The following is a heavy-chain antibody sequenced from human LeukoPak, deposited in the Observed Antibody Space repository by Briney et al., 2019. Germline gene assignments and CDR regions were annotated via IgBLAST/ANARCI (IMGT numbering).Heavy chain of an antibody. CDR2: INHSGST. CDR3: ARRYSGYASLIRLDAFDI. J-gene: IGHJ3*02. Sequence: TASETLSLTCAVYGGSFSGYYWSWIRQPPGKGLGWIGEINHSGSTNYNPSLKSRVTISVDTSKNQFSLKLSSVTAADTAVYYCARRYSGYASLIRLDAFDIWGQGTMVTVSS. D-gene: IGHD5-12*01. CDR1: GGSFSGYY. V-gene: IGHV4-34*01.